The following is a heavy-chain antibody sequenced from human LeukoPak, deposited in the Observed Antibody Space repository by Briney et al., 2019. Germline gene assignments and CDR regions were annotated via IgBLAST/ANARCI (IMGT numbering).Heavy chain of an antibody. CDR2: MNPNSGGT. D-gene: IGHD6-13*01. CDR3: ARGRGLPGYSSSWYWFDP. V-gene: IGHV1-2*04. J-gene: IGHJ5*02. Sequence: ASVKVSCKASGYTFTSYDINWVRQATGQGLEWMGWMNPNSGGTNYAQKFQGWVTMTRDTSISTAYMELSRLRSDDTAVYYCARGRGLPGYSSSWYWFDPWGQGTLVTVSS. CDR1: GYTFTSYD.